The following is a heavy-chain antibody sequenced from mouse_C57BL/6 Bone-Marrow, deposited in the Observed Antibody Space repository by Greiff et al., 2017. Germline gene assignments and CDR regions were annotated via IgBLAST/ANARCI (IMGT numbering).Heavy chain of an antibody. CDR3: DYGSSYPYWYFDV. Sequence: VKLMESGAELAKPGASVKLSCKASGYTFTSFWMPWVKQRPGQGLEWIGYINPSSGYTKYNQKFKDKATLTAEKSSSTAYMQLSSLTYEDSAVYYCDYGSSYPYWYFDVWGTGTTVTVSS. CDR1: GYTFTSFW. J-gene: IGHJ1*03. CDR2: INPSSGYT. V-gene: IGHV1-7*01. D-gene: IGHD1-1*01.